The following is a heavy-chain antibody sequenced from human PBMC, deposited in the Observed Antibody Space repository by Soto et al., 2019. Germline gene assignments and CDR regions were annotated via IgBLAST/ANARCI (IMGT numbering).Heavy chain of an antibody. D-gene: IGHD3-16*01. CDR3: ARLRRDWGDAFDL. Sequence: QVQLVQSGADVKKPGSSVKVSCKTSGGPFGSSAISWVRQAPAQGLEWMGEIIPVFDKANYAQNFQGRLTLTADEPTGTVFIYLSSLRSADTAVYFCARLRRDWGDAFDLWGLGTFVTVSS. CDR2: IIPVFDKA. J-gene: IGHJ3*01. CDR1: GGPFGSSA. V-gene: IGHV1-69*01.